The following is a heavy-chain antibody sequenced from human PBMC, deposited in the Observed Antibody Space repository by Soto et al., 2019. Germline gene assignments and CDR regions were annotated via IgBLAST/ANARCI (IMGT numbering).Heavy chain of an antibody. J-gene: IGHJ4*02. Sequence: QVELQESGPGLVRPSETLSLTCTVSGGSLNNSFYFWSWIRQPPGKGLEWIGYIHYFGSTKYNPSLEGRVVISVDTSKNQFSLKVPSVTAADTAMYFCARGGSYVGFDAWGQGARVTVSP. CDR2: IHYFGST. V-gene: IGHV4-61*01. CDR3: ARGGSYVGFDA. CDR1: GGSLNNSFYF. D-gene: IGHD1-26*01.